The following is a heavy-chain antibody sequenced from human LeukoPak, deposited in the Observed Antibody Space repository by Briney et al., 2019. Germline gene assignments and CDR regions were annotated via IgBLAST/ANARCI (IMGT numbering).Heavy chain of an antibody. Sequence: GGSLRLFCAGSGFSVSTNYMTWVRQAPGKGLEWVSVIYSSGRTYYADSVKGRFTISRDNSKNTLYLQMNSLRAEDTAVYYCARDNVIRGLGHGGAFDIWGQGTMVTVS. CDR2: IYSSGRT. J-gene: IGHJ3*02. D-gene: IGHD3-10*01. CDR3: ARDNVIRGLGHGGAFDI. V-gene: IGHV3-53*01. CDR1: GFSVSTNY.